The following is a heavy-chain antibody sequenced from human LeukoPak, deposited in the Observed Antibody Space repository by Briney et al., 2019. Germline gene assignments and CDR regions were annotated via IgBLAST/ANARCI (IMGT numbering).Heavy chain of an antibody. D-gene: IGHD3-10*01. V-gene: IGHV4-39*01. CDR3: ARRGMVRGVTLYYFDY. CDR1: GGSISSSSYY. CDR2: IYYSGST. Sequence: SETLSLTCTVSGGSISSSSYYWGWIRQPPGKGLEWIGSIYYSGSTYYNPSLKSRVTVSVDTSKNQFSLKLSSVTAADTAVYYCARRGMVRGVTLYYFDYWGQGTLVTVSS. J-gene: IGHJ4*02.